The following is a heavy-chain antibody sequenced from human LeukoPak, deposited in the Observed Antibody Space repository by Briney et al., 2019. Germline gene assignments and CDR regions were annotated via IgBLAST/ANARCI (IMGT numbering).Heavy chain of an antibody. Sequence: SETLSLTCTVSGGSISSYYWSWIRQPPGKGLEWIGYVYSSGSTNYNPSLKSRVTISVDTSKTQFSLKLSSVTAADTAVYYCARYSYGGYYFDYWGQGTLVTVSS. CDR3: ARYSYGGYYFDY. V-gene: IGHV4-59*01. J-gene: IGHJ4*02. CDR1: GGSISSYY. CDR2: VYSSGST. D-gene: IGHD5-18*01.